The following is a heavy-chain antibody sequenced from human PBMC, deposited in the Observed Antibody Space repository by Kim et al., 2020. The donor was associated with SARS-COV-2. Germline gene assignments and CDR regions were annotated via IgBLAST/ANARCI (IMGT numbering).Heavy chain of an antibody. J-gene: IGHJ4*03. Sequence: SETLSLTCTVSGGSVSSGSYYWSWIRQPPGKGLEWIAYIYNSGSTDYNPSLKSRVTISVDTSKNQFSLKLTSVTAADTAVYYCARLPFWGRGTPVTVSS. CDR1: GGSVSSGSYY. CDR2: IYNSGST. V-gene: IGHV4-61*01. CDR3: ARLPF.